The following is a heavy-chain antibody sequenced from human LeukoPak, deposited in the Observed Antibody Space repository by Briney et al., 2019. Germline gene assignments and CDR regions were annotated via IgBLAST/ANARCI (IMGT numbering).Heavy chain of an antibody. Sequence: GGSLRLSCAASGYTFSSYAMSSVRQAPGKGLEWVSTISGSGGGAYYADSVKGRFTISRDNSKNTLYLQMNSLRAEDTAVYYCANVRDIYGLIDCWGQGTLLTVSS. D-gene: IGHD2-15*01. CDR2: ISGSGGGA. J-gene: IGHJ4*02. V-gene: IGHV3-23*01. CDR1: GYTFSSYA. CDR3: ANVRDIYGLIDC.